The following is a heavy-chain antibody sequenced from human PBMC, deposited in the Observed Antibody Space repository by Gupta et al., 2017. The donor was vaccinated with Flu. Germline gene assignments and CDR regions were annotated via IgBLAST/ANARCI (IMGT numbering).Heavy chain of an antibody. D-gene: IGHD4-17*01. Sequence: TGSYLHWVRQAPGQGPEWMGWLNPSSGDTNYAQRFRDRVTVSRDTYTATAYMELNRLQSDXTXIYYCVXGGPLYGGNKFYYSPMDVWGHGTTVIVSS. CDR3: VXGGPLYGGNKFYYSPMDV. J-gene: IGHJ6*02. V-gene: IGHV1-2*02. CDR1: TGSY. CDR2: LNPSSGDT.